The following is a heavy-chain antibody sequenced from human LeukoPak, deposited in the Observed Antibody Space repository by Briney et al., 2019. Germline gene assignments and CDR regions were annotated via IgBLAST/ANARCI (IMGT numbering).Heavy chain of an antibody. V-gene: IGHV4-39*01. CDR1: GGSISSSSYY. D-gene: IGHD6-13*01. Sequence: PQTLSLTCTVSGGSISSSSYYWGWIRQPPVKGLEWIGRIYYNGSTYYNPAIKSRVTISVDTSKNQFCLKLGAVTAAYSAGYYCVSASGSSGSDYWGQGTLVTVSS. CDR3: VSASGSSGSDY. J-gene: IGHJ4*02. CDR2: IYYNGST.